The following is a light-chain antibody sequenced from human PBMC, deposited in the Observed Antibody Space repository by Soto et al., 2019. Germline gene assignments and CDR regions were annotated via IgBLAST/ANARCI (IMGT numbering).Light chain of an antibody. CDR3: QHYGSSLSII. J-gene: IGKJ5*01. CDR1: QSVSSNY. CDR2: GAS. Sequence: EIVLTQSPGTLSLSPGERATLSCRARQSVSSNYLAWYQQKPGQAPRLLIYGASSRATGIPDRFSGSGSGTDFTLTISRLEPEDFAVYYCQHYGSSLSIIFGQGTRLEIK. V-gene: IGKV3-20*01.